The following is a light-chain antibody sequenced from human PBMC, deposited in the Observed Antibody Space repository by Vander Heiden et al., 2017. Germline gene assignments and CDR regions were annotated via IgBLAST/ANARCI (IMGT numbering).Light chain of an antibody. CDR2: EVS. V-gene: IGLV2-18*01. J-gene: IGLJ2*01. CDR1: SSDFGSYNR. CDR3: SLYTSSSTPHVV. Sequence: QSALTQPPSVSGSPGQSVPLSCTGTSSDFGSYNRVSWYQQPPGTDPKVMMYEVSNRPSGVPDRFSGSKSGNTASLTISGLQAEDEADYYCSLYTSSSTPHVVFGGGTKLTVL.